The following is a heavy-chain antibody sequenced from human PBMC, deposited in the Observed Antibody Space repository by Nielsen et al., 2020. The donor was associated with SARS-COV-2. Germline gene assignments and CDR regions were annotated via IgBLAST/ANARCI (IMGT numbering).Heavy chain of an antibody. CDR1: GFPFSSYR. CDR3: ARCGVDFDY. J-gene: IGHJ4*02. V-gene: IGHV3-21*01. CDR2: ISSSSSYI. D-gene: IGHD2-8*02. Sequence: GGSLRPSFAASGFPFSSYRMNWFRQAPGKGLEWFSSISSSSSYIYYADSVKGRFPISRDNSKNSLYLQMNSLRAEDTAVYYCARCGVDFDYWGQGTLVTVPS.